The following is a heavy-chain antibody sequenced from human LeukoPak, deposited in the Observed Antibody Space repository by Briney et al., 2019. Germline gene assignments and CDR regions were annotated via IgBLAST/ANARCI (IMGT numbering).Heavy chain of an antibody. CDR1: GGSFSGYY. J-gene: IGHJ6*02. D-gene: IGHD3-9*01. CDR2: INHSGST. CDR3: ARGPGDILTGYYLSSMDV. V-gene: IGHV4-34*01. Sequence: PSETLSLTCAVYGGSFSGYYWSWIRQPPGKGLEWIGEINHSGSTNYNPSLKSRVTISVDTSKNQSSLKLSSVTAADTAVYYCARGPGDILTGYYLSSMDVWGQGTTVTVSS.